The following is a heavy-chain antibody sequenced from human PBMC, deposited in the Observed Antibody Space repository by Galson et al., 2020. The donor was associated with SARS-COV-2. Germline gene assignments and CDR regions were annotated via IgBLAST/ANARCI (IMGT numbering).Heavy chain of an antibody. CDR2: FNPEDGET. D-gene: IGHD6-19*01. Sequence: ASVKVSCKVSGYTLTELSMHWVRQAPGKELEWMGGFNPEDGETIYAQKFQGRVTMTADTSTDTAYMELSSLRSQDTAVYYCATSIAVAGTMVYYYYYYGMDVWGQGTTGTVSS. J-gene: IGHJ6*02. CDR1: GYTLTELS. CDR3: ATSIAVAGTMVYYYYYYGMDV. V-gene: IGHV1-24*01.